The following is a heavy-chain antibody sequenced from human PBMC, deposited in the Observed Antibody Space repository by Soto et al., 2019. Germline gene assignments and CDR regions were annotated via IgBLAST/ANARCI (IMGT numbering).Heavy chain of an antibody. D-gene: IGHD6-19*01. Sequence: GGSLRLSCAASGFTVSSNYMSWVRQAPGKGLEWVSVIYSGGSTYYADSVKGRFTISRDNSKNTLYLQMNSLRAEDTAVYYCAREPESYGYSSGWDKNDAFDIWGQGTMVTVSS. CDR2: IYSGGST. V-gene: IGHV3-66*01. CDR3: AREPESYGYSSGWDKNDAFDI. CDR1: GFTVSSNY. J-gene: IGHJ3*02.